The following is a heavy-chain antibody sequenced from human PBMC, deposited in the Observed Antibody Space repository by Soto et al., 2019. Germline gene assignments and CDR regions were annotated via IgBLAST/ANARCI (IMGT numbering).Heavy chain of an antibody. CDR2: FIPVYRTL. CDR1: GGSFGKSA. D-gene: IGHD3-3*01. V-gene: IGHV1-69*13. J-gene: IGHJ4*02. CDR3: ATGVIWIGYFTVDS. Sequence: SVKVSCKASGGSFGKSAINWVRQTPGQGLEWLGGFIPVYRTLNYAQKFQGRVAITADESTGTAYMTLSSLASDDTAVYYCATGVIWIGYFTVDSWGQGTRVTVST.